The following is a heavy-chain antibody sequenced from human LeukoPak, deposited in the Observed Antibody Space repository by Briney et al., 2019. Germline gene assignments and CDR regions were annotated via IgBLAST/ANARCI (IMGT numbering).Heavy chain of an antibody. Sequence: SETRSLTCTVPGGSIRSTRYYWGGIRQPKGKGVERIGSIYYSGSTHYHPSLKSRVTISVDTSKNQFSLKLSSVAAADTAAYYFARLDYGGNSNDYWGQGTLVTVSS. CDR1: GGSIRSTRYY. CDR2: IYYSGST. D-gene: IGHD4-23*01. V-gene: IGHV4-39*01. CDR3: ARLDYGGNSNDY. J-gene: IGHJ4*02.